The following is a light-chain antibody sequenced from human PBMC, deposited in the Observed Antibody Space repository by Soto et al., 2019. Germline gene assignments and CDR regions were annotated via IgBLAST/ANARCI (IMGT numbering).Light chain of an antibody. CDR2: GAS. Sequence: DIQMTQSPSTLSASVGDRVTITCRASESMSNCLAWYQQKPGKAPKLLISGASSLQSGVPSRFSGRGSGTEFTLTISSLQPEDFATYYCQQSYSTPRTFGQGTKVDIK. CDR1: ESMSNC. V-gene: IGKV1-39*01. J-gene: IGKJ1*01. CDR3: QQSYSTPRT.